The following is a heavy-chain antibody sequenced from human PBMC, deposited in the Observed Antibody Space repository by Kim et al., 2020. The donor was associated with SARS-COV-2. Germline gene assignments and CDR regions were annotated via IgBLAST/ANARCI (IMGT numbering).Heavy chain of an antibody. CDR1: GFTFSSYD. CDR2: IGTAGDT. CDR3: AAVGATEAFDI. Sequence: GGSLRLSCAASGFTFSSYDMHWVRQATGKGLEWVSAIGTAGDTYYPGSVKGRFTISRENAKNSLYLQMNSLRAGDTAVYYCAAVGATEAFDIWGQGTMVTVSS. D-gene: IGHD1-26*01. V-gene: IGHV3-13*01. J-gene: IGHJ3*02.